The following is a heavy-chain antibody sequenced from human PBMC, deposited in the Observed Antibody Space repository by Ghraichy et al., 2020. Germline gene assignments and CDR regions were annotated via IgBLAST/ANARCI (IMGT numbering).Heavy chain of an antibody. Sequence: SQTLSLTCAVYGGSFSGYYWSWIRQPPGKGLEWIGEINHSGSTNYNPSLKSRVTISVDTSKNQFSLKLSSVTAADTAVYYCARGSTKYDFWSGYYHAYYYGMDVWGQGTTVTVSS. CDR2: INHSGST. CDR1: GGSFSGYY. V-gene: IGHV4-34*01. D-gene: IGHD3-3*01. J-gene: IGHJ6*02. CDR3: ARGSTKYDFWSGYYHAYYYGMDV.